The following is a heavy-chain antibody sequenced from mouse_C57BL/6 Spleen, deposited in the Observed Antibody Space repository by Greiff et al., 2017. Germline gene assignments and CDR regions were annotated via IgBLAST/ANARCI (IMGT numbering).Heavy chain of an antibody. Sequence: VKLVESGAELAKPGASVKLSCKASGYTFTSYWMHWVKQRPGQGLEWIGYINPSSGYTKYNQKFKDKATFTADKSSSTAYMQLSSLTYEDSAVYYCARGGSPYYYAMDYWGQGTSVTVSS. CDR2: INPSSGYT. CDR3: ARGGSPYYYAMDY. J-gene: IGHJ4*01. V-gene: IGHV1-7*01. CDR1: GYTFTSYW.